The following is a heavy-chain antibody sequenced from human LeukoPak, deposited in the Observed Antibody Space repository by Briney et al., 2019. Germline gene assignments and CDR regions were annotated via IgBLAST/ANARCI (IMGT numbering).Heavy chain of an antibody. Sequence: SETLALTCAVYGGSFSGYYWSWIRQPPGKGLEWIGEINHSGSTNYNPSLKSRVTISVDTSKNQFSLKLSSVTAADTAVYYCARAGGCSSTSCYFAYYYGMDVWGQGTTVTVSS. V-gene: IGHV4-34*01. J-gene: IGHJ6*02. D-gene: IGHD2-2*01. CDR1: GGSFSGYY. CDR2: INHSGST. CDR3: ARAGGCSSTSCYFAYYYGMDV.